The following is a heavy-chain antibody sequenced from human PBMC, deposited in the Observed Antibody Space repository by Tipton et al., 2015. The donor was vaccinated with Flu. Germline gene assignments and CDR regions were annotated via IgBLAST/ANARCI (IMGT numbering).Heavy chain of an antibody. V-gene: IGHV1-2*04. CDR1: GYTFTGYY. Sequence: QSGPEVKKPGASVKVSCKASGYTFTGYYMHWVRQAPGQGLEWMGWINPNSGGTNYAQKFQGWVTMTRDTSISTAYMELSRLRSDDTAVYYCAREIAVAGTREAFDIWGQGAMVTVSS. J-gene: IGHJ3*02. CDR2: INPNSGGT. D-gene: IGHD6-19*01. CDR3: AREIAVAGTREAFDI.